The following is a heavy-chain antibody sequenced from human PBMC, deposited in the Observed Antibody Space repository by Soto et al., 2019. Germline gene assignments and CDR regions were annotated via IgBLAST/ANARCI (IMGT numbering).Heavy chain of an antibody. CDR2: ISYDGSNK. Sequence: GGSLRLSCAASGFTFSSYGMHWVRQAPGKGLEWVAVISYDGSNKYYADSVKGRFTISRDNSKNTLYLQMNSLRAEDTAVYYCAKDFWDSSGSDYWGQGTLVTVSS. CDR1: GFTFSSYG. J-gene: IGHJ4*02. V-gene: IGHV3-30*18. CDR3: AKDFWDSSGSDY. D-gene: IGHD3-22*01.